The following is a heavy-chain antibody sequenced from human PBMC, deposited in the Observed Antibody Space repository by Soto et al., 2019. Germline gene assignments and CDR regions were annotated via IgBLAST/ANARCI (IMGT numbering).Heavy chain of an antibody. CDR2: INPNSGGT. Sequence: GASVKVSCKASGYTFTGYYMHWVRQAPGQGLEWMGWINPNSGGTNYAQKFQGWVTMTRDTSISTAYMELSRLRSDDTAVYYCARGRLDYYDSSGYYPTPDLDYWGQGTLVTVSS. V-gene: IGHV1-2*04. CDR1: GYTFTGYY. CDR3: ARGRLDYYDSSGYYPTPDLDY. J-gene: IGHJ4*02. D-gene: IGHD3-22*01.